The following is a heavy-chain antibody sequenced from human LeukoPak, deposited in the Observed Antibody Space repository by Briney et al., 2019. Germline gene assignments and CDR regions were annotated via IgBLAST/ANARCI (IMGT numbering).Heavy chain of an antibody. CDR1: GYTFTGYY. V-gene: IGHV1-2*02. CDR3: ARDPGWFEELFVDY. Sequence: GSSVNVSCKASGYTFTGYYMHWVRQAPGQGLEWMGWINPNSGGTNYAQKFQGRVTMTRDTSISTAYMELSRLRSDDTAVYYCARDPGWFEELFVDYWGQGTLVTVSS. D-gene: IGHD3-10*01. CDR2: INPNSGGT. J-gene: IGHJ4*02.